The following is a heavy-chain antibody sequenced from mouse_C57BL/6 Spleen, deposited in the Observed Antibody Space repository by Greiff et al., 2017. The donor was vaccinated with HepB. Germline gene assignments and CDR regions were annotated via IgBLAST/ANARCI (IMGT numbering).Heavy chain of an antibody. J-gene: IGHJ4*01. Sequence: QVQLQQSGAELVKPGASVKISCKASGYAFSSYWMNWVKQRPGKGLEWIGQIYPGDGDTNYNGKFKGKATLTADKSSSTAYMQLSSLTSEDSAVYFCARCTVATDYAMDYWGQGTSVTVSS. CDR3: ARCTVATDYAMDY. CDR2: IYPGDGDT. V-gene: IGHV1-80*01. D-gene: IGHD1-1*01. CDR1: GYAFSSYW.